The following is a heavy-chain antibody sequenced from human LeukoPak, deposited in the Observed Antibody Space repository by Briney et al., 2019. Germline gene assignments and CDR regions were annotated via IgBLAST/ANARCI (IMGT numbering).Heavy chain of an antibody. Sequence: PSETLSLTCTVSGGSISSYYWSWIRQPPGKGLEWIGYIYYSGSTNYSPSLKSRVTISVDTSKNQFSLKLSPVTAADTAVYYCARRDLRSDAFDIWGQGTMVTVSS. CDR1: GGSISSYY. V-gene: IGHV4-59*01. CDR2: IYYSGST. J-gene: IGHJ3*02. CDR3: ARRDLRSDAFDI. D-gene: IGHD5-24*01.